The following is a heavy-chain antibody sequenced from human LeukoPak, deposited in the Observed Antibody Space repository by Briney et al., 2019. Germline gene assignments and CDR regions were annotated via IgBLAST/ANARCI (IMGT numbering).Heavy chain of an antibody. CDR2: IYYSGST. Sequence: SVTLSLTCTVSGGSISSYYWSWIRQPPGKGLEWIGYIYYSGSTNYNPSLKSRVTISVDTSKNQFSLKLGSVTAADTAVYYCARQGDSSSWPFDYWGQGTLVTVSS. J-gene: IGHJ4*02. V-gene: IGHV4-59*08. CDR1: GGSISSYY. CDR3: ARQGDSSSWPFDY. D-gene: IGHD6-13*01.